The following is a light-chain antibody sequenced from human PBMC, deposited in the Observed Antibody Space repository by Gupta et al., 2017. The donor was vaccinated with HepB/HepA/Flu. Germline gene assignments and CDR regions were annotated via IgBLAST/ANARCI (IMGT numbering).Light chain of an antibody. CDR3: SSYTSSYTLV. CDR1: SSDVGAYNY. CDR2: DVT. Sequence: QSALTQPASVSGSPGPSITISCTGTSSDVGAYNYVSWYQQHPGKAPKLMIYDVTNRPSGVSNRFSGSKSGNTASLTISGLQAEDEADYYCSSYTSSYTLVFGTGTKVTVL. V-gene: IGLV2-14*01. J-gene: IGLJ1*01.